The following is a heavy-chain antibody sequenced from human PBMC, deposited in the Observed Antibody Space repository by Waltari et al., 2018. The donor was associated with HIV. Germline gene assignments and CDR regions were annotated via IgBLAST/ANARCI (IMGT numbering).Heavy chain of an antibody. J-gene: IGHJ5*02. CDR1: GFSLRTSGVG. V-gene: IGHV2-5*02. D-gene: IGHD1-1*01. CDR2: IYWDEDQ. Sequence: QITLKESGPTLVKHTQTLTLTCTFSGFSLRTSGVGVGWLRQTPGKALEWLALIYWDEDQGHNPWLRSRLTITKDTSQNQVVLTMRNRDPADTGTYYCAHRRTFSSNWNVGWFGPWGQGTLGSVSS. CDR3: AHRRTFSSNWNVGWFGP.